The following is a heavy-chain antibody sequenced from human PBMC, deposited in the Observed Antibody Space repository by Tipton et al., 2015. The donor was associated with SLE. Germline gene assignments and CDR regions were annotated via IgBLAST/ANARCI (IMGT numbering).Heavy chain of an antibody. J-gene: IGHJ2*01. CDR1: GDSVTSHY. D-gene: IGHD5-18*01. V-gene: IGHV4-59*02. CDR3: ARRRGYSYGYGGTDWYFDL. CDR2: MYYIGSPNYYSGST. Sequence: TLSLTCNVSGDSVTSHYWTWIRQPPGKGLEWIGYMYYIGSPNYYSGSTNYNASLKSRVTISVDTSKNQFSLKLNSVTAADTAVYYCARRRGYSYGYGGTDWYFDLWGRGTLVTVSS.